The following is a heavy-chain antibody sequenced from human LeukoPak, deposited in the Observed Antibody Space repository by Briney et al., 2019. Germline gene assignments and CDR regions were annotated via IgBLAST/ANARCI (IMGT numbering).Heavy chain of an antibody. V-gene: IGHV3-23*01. CDR2: ISASGGET. Sequence: PGGSLRLSCATSGFTFSTFWMHWVRQAPGKGLQWVATISASGGETNYADSVKGRFTISRDNSNYILYLQMNSLTDADTAVYYCANRGTTGSWGQGTLVAVSS. J-gene: IGHJ5*02. CDR3: ANRGTTGS. D-gene: IGHD1-1*01. CDR1: GFTFSTFW.